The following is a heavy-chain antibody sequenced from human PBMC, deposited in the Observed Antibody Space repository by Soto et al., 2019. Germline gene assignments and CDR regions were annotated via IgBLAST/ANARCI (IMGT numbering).Heavy chain of an antibody. CDR1: GFTFSSYA. CDR2: ISGGAGST. CDR3: AKGVEAAYYYGSSGYYGFDY. J-gene: IGHJ4*02. Sequence: EVQLLESGGGLVQPGGSLRLSCAASGFTFSSYAMSWVRQAPGKGLEWVSAISGGAGSTNYADSVKGRFTISRDNSKKTVSLQMNSLRAEDTAVYYCAKGVEAAYYYGSSGYYGFDYWGQGTLVTVSS. D-gene: IGHD3-22*01. V-gene: IGHV3-23*01.